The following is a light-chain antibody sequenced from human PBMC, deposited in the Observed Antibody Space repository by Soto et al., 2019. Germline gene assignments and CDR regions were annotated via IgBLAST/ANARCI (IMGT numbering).Light chain of an antibody. CDR2: EAS. CDR3: QHYNSYSEA. CDR1: QSVNTW. Sequence: DIQMTQSPSTLSASVGDRVTITCRASQSVNTWLAWYQQKPGKAPKLLIYEASTLGSGVPSRFSGSGSGTEFTLTISSLQPDDFATYYCQHYNSYSEAFGQGTKVDI. V-gene: IGKV1-5*03. J-gene: IGKJ1*01.